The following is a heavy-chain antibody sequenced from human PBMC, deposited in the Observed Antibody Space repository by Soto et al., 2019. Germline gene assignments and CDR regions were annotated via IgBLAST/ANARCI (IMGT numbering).Heavy chain of an antibody. J-gene: IGHJ6*02. CDR1: GGSFNGYY. CDR2: ITHTGSA. V-gene: IGHV4-34*01. CDR3: ARGGSPDRVLSYYYYYGMDV. Sequence: PSETLSLTCAVSGGSFNGYYWSWIRQPPGKGLEWIGEITHTGSATYNPSLKSRVTISVDASKYQFSLSVTSATAADAAVYYCARGGSPDRVLSYYYYYGMDVWGQGTTVTVSS.